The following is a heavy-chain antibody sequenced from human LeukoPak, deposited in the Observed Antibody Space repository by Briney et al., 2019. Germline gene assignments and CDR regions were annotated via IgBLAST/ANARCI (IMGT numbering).Heavy chain of an antibody. D-gene: IGHD4-11*01. Sequence: PSETLSLTCTVPGGSISSSYWSWIRQPPGKGLEWIGYIYYSGSTNYNPSLKSRVTISVDTSKNQFSLKLNSVTAADTAVYYCARQGPLTTAVTTRTSPFDYWGQGTLVTVSS. CDR3: ARQGPLTTAVTTRTSPFDY. J-gene: IGHJ4*02. CDR2: IYYSGST. CDR1: GGSISSSY. V-gene: IGHV4-59*08.